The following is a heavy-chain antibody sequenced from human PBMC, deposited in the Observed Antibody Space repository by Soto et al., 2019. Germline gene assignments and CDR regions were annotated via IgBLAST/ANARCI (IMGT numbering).Heavy chain of an antibody. CDR1: GFTFSSYA. V-gene: IGHV3-23*01. Sequence: GGSLRLSCAASGFTFSSYAMSWVRQAPGKGLEWVSAISGSGGSTYYADSVKGRFTISRDNSKNTLYLQMNSLRAEDTAVYYCASHALWFGELLYKRVYYYYMDVWGKGTTVTVSS. CDR2: ISGSGGST. CDR3: ASHALWFGELLYKRVYYYYMDV. J-gene: IGHJ6*03. D-gene: IGHD3-10*01.